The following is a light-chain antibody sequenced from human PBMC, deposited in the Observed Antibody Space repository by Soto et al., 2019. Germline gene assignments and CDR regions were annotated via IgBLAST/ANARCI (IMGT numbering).Light chain of an antibody. J-gene: IGLJ2*01. CDR2: DVS. V-gene: IGLV2-14*01. CDR1: SSDVGGYNY. Sequence: QSAPTQPASVSGSPGQSITISCTGTSSDVGGYNYVSWYQQHPGKAPKLMIYDVSNRPSGVSNRFSGSKSGNTASLTISGLPAEDEADYYCSSYTSSSTLVVFGGGTKLTVL. CDR3: SSYTSSSTLVV.